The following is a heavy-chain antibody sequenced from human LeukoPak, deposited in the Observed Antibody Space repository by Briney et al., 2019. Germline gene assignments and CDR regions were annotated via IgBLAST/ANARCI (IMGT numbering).Heavy chain of an antibody. D-gene: IGHD1/OR15-1a*01. V-gene: IGHV3-30*18. Sequence: PGMSLRPSCAVSGFIFSNHGMHWVRQAPGKGLEWLSVISYDGRKNYYADSVKGRFTISRDNSKNTLYLQMNSLRAEDTALYYCAKENTNAMDYFDYWGQGTLVTVSS. CDR3: AKENTNAMDYFDY. J-gene: IGHJ4*02. CDR2: ISYDGRKN. CDR1: GFIFSNHG.